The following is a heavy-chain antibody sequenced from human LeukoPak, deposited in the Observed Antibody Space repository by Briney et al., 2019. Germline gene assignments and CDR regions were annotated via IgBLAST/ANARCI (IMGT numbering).Heavy chain of an antibody. CDR2: IYYSGST. J-gene: IGHJ3*02. D-gene: IGHD4-11*01. CDR1: GGSISSSSYY. Sequence: SETLSLTCTVSGGSISSSSYYWGWIRQPPGKGLEWIGSIYYSGSTYYNPSLKGRVTISVDTSKNQFSLKLSSVTAADTAVYYCAREFYSFPNAFDIWGQGTMVTVSS. V-gene: IGHV4-39*07. CDR3: AREFYSFPNAFDI.